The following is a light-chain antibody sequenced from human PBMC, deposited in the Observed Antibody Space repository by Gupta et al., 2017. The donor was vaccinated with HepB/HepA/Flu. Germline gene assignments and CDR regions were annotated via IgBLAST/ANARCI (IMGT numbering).Light chain of an antibody. CDR2: KVS. V-gene: IGKV2-30*01. CDR1: QSLLYSDGNTY. Sequence: DVVMTQSPLSLPVTLGQPASISCKSSQSLLYSDGNTYLNWFQQRPGQSPRRLLYKVSNRDSGVPGRFSGTGSGTNFTLKISGVEAEDVGIYYCMQGTHWPITFGQGTKVEIK. CDR3: MQGTHWPIT. J-gene: IGKJ1*01.